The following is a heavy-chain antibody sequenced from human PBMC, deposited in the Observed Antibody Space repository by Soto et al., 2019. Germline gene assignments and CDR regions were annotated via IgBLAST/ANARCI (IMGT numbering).Heavy chain of an antibody. V-gene: IGHV3-9*01. J-gene: IGHJ6*02. CDR2: ISWNSGSI. CDR1: GFTFDDYA. Sequence: PGGSLRLSCAASGFTFDDYAMHWVRQAPGKGLEWVSGISWNSGSIGYADSVKGRFTISRDNAKNSLYLQMNSLRAEDTALYYCAKDKSIVVRLGMDVWGQGTTVTVSS. CDR3: AKDKSIVVRLGMDV. D-gene: IGHD2-21*01.